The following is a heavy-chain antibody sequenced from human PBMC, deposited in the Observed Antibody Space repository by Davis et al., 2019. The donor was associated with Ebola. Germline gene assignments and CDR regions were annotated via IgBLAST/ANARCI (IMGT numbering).Heavy chain of an antibody. Sequence: SGPTLVKPTETLTLTCTFSGFSLSTSGVGVAWIRQLPGKALEWLAIIFWDDDKRYSPSLKSRLTITKDTSKNQVVLTMTNMDPVDTATYYCAHRPSLTYSSGYYSSENWFDPWGQGTLVTVSS. CDR1: GFSLSTSGVG. V-gene: IGHV2-5*02. CDR3: AHRPSLTYSSGYYSSENWFDP. J-gene: IGHJ5*02. CDR2: IFWDDDK. D-gene: IGHD3-22*01.